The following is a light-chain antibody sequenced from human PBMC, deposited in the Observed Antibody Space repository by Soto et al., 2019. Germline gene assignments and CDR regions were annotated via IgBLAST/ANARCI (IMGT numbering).Light chain of an antibody. CDR2: EVS. CDR3: SSYAGGNNLV. Sequence: QSVLTQPPSASGSPGQSLTISCTGTSSDVGGYNYVSWYQQHPGKAPKLMVYEVSKRPSGVPDRFSGSKSGNTASLIVSGLQAEDEADYYCSSYAGGNNLVFGSGTKVTVL. J-gene: IGLJ1*01. V-gene: IGLV2-8*01. CDR1: SSDVGGYNY.